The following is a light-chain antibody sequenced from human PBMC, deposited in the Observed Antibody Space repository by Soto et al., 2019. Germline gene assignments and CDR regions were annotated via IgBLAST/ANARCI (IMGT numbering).Light chain of an antibody. CDR2: DAS. CDR1: QSVSSY. J-gene: IGKJ2*01. V-gene: IGKV3-11*01. CDR3: QQRSNWPPYT. Sequence: EIVLTQSPATLSLSPGERVTLSCRASQSVSSYLAWYQQKPGQAPRLLIYDASNRATGIPARFSGSGSGTDFTLTISSLEPEDFAVYYCQQRSNWPPYTFGQGTKVDIK.